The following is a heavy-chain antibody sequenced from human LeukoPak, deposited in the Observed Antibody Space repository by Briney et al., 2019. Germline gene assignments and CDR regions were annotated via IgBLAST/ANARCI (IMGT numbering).Heavy chain of an antibody. CDR1: GYSFTNFW. J-gene: IGHJ5*02. CDR2: IYPDDSDT. CDR3: ARLSRYCSGGSCYSGNWFDP. V-gene: IGHV5-51*01. D-gene: IGHD2-15*01. Sequence: GESLKISCKGSGYSFTNFWIGWVRQMPGKGLEWMGIIYPDDSDTTYSPSFQGQVTISADKSISTAYLQWSSLKASDTAMYYCARLSRYCSGGSCYSGNWFDPWGQGTLVTVSS.